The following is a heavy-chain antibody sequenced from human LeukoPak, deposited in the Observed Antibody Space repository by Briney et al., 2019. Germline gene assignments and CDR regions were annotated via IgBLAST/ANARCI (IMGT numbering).Heavy chain of an antibody. CDR2: IIPIFGTA. D-gene: IGHD2-21*02. Sequence: SVKVSCKASGGTFSSYAISWVRQAPGQGLEWMGGIIPIFGTANYAQKFQGRVTITTDESTSTAYMELSSLRSEDTAVYYCARAGAYCGGDCYYNYWGQGTLVTVSS. CDR1: GGTFSSYA. J-gene: IGHJ4*02. V-gene: IGHV1-69*05. CDR3: ARAGAYCGGDCYYNY.